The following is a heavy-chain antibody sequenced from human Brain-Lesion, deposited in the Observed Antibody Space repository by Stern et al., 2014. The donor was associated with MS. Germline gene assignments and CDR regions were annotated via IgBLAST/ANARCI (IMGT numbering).Heavy chain of an antibody. Sequence: MQLVQSGAAVKKPGESLKISCKGSGYRFTSNWIGWVRQMPGKGLEWMGIIWPGDSDTRCSPSFQGQVTISADKAISTAYLQWSSLQASDTAMYYCARRGDSSSSGFDYWGQGTLVIVSS. V-gene: IGHV5-51*01. D-gene: IGHD6-6*01. CDR3: ARRGDSSSSGFDY. CDR2: IWPGDSDT. CDR1: GYRFTSNW. J-gene: IGHJ4*02.